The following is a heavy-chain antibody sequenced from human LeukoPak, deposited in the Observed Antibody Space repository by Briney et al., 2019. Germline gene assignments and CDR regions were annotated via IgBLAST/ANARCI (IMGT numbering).Heavy chain of an antibody. CDR3: ARDRGGGFDLAFFDH. D-gene: IGHD5-12*01. CDR1: GYTFTSHG. V-gene: IGHV1-18*01. J-gene: IGHJ4*02. CDR2: ISTYNTNT. Sequence: RASVKVSCKASGYTFTSHGISWVRQAPGQGLEWMGWISTYNTNTNYAQKLQGRVTMITDTSTSTAYMELRSLTSDDTAVYFCARDRGGGFDLAFFDHWGQGTLVTVSS.